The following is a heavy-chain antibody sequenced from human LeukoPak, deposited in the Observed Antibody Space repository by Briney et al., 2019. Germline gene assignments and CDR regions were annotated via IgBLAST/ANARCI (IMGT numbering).Heavy chain of an antibody. V-gene: IGHV1-46*01. CDR2: INHRGDIT. J-gene: IGHJ6*03. CDR1: GYAFTNHY. D-gene: IGHD1-1*01. CDR3: ARTTVWGYYYYYMDV. Sequence: GASVKVSCKASGYAFTNHYMHWVRRAPGQGPEWMGLINHRGDITTSAQRFQDRITMTRDTSTSTDYMELRSLRSDDTAVYYCARTTVWGYYYYYMDVWGKGTTVTVSS.